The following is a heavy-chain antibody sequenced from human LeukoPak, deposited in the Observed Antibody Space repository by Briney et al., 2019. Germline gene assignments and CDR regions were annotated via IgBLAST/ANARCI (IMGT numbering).Heavy chain of an antibody. CDR3: AREDSSSWSSAEYFQH. CDR1: GYTFTGYY. CDR2: INPNSGGT. Sequence: ASVRVSCKASGYTFTGYYMHWVRQAPGQGLEWMGWINPNSGGTNYAQKFQGRVTMTMDTSISTAYMELSRLRSDDTAVYYCAREDSSSWSSAEYFQHWGQGTLVTVSS. D-gene: IGHD6-13*01. V-gene: IGHV1-2*02. J-gene: IGHJ1*01.